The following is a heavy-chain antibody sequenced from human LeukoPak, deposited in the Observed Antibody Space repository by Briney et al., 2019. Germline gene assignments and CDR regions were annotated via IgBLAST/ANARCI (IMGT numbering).Heavy chain of an antibody. D-gene: IGHD6-6*01. CDR1: GFTFSSYA. Sequence: PGGSLRLSCAASGFTFSSYAMSWVRQAPGKGLEWVSAISGSGGSTYYADSVKGRFTISRDNSKNMLYLQMNSLRAEDTAVYYCAKDREHSSSSDYWGQGTLVTVSS. CDR3: AKDREHSSSSDY. V-gene: IGHV3-23*01. CDR2: ISGSGGST. J-gene: IGHJ4*02.